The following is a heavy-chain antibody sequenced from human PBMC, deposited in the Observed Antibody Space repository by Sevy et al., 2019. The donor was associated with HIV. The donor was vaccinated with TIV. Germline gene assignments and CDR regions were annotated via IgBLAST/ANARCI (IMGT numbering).Heavy chain of an antibody. CDR3: ARVNALRVVLRWFDP. CDR2: IYYSGST. CDR1: GGSISSSSYY. Sequence: TLSLTCTVSGGSISSSSYYWSWIRQPPGKGLEWIGSIYYSGSTYYNPSLKSRVTISVDTSKNQFSLKLSSVTAADTAVYYCARVNALRVVLRWFDPWGQGTLVTVSS. J-gene: IGHJ5*02. D-gene: IGHD3-3*01. V-gene: IGHV4-39*01.